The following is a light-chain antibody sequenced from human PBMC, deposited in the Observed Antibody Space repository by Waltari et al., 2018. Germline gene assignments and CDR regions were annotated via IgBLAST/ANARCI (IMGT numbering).Light chain of an antibody. Sequence: DIVMTQSPLSLPVTPAEPASISCRSSESLVHSNGYSYLDWYLQKPGQSPQLLIYLSFNRASGVPDRFIGSGSGTDFTLKISRVEAEDVGIYYCMQALETWTFGQGTKVEI. CDR1: ESLVHSNGYSY. J-gene: IGKJ1*01. V-gene: IGKV2-28*01. CDR3: MQALETWT. CDR2: LSF.